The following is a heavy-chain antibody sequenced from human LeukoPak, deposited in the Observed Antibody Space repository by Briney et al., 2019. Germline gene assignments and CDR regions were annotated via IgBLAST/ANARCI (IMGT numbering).Heavy chain of an antibody. D-gene: IGHD5-12*01. CDR2: IYNSGSN. CDR1: GGTISTYF. J-gene: IGHJ3*02. CDR3: VCTSTWLAFDM. Sequence: SETLTLTCTVSGGTISTYFWSWIRQPPGKGLEWVGYIYNSGSNNYNPSLKSRVTVSVSTTKNQFSLQLATVIASDPAADYYVCTSTWLAFDMWGEGSEVTVSA. V-gene: IGHV4-59*08.